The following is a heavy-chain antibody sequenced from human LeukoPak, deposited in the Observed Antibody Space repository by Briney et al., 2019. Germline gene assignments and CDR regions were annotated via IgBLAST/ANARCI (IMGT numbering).Heavy chain of an antibody. J-gene: IGHJ2*01. CDR2: SNAGNGNT. V-gene: IGHV1-3*02. D-gene: IGHD3-22*01. CDR3: LQYYYDSSGYRAVI. CDR1: GYTFTSYA. Sequence: GASVKVSCKASGYTFTSYAMHWVRQAPGQRLEWMGWSNAGNGNTKYSQEFQGRVTMTRDTSTSTVYMELSSLRSEDTAVYYCLQYYYDSSGYRAVIWGRGTLVTVSS.